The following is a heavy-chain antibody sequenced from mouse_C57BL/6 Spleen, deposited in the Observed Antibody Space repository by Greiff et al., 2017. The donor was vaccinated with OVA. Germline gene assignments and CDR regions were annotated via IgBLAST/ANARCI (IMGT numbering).Heavy chain of an antibody. CDR3: YYYGSSYDWYFDV. CDR2: IYPGNSDT. Sequence: VQLQQSGTVLARPGASVKMSCKTSGYTFTSYWMHWVKQRPGQGLEWIGAIYPGNSDTSYNQKFKGKAKLTAVTSASTAYMELSSLTNEDSAVYYCYYYGSSYDWYFDVWGTGTTVTVSS. D-gene: IGHD1-1*01. CDR1: GYTFTSYW. J-gene: IGHJ1*03. V-gene: IGHV1-5*01.